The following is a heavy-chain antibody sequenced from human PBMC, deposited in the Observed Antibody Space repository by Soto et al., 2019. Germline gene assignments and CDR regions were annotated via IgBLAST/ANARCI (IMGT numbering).Heavy chain of an antibody. D-gene: IGHD2-2*01. CDR1: GGSISSGDYY. Sequence: PSEPLSLTCTVSGGSISSGDYYWSWIRQPPGKGLEWIGYIYYSGSTYYNPSLKSRVTISVDTSKNQFSLKLSSVTAADTAVYYCARVVGDCSSNSCRNFDYWGQGTLVTVSS. CDR3: ARVVGDCSSNSCRNFDY. V-gene: IGHV4-30-4*01. J-gene: IGHJ4*02. CDR2: IYYSGST.